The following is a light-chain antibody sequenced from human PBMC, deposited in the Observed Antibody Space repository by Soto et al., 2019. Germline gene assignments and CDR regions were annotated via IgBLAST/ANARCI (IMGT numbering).Light chain of an antibody. Sequence: DLQMPQSPSSLSASVGDRVTISCRASQTITTYLNWYQQKPGKAPKLLIYAASSLHSGVPSRFSGSGSGTDFTLTISSLQPEDFAAYYCQQTYSALWTFGQGTKLEIK. CDR3: QQTYSALWT. J-gene: IGKJ1*01. CDR2: AAS. V-gene: IGKV1-39*01. CDR1: QTITTY.